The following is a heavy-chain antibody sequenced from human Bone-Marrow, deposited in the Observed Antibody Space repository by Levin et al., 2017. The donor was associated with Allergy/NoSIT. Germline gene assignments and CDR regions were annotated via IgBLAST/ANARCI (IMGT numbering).Heavy chain of an antibody. V-gene: IGHV3-30-3*01. CDR1: GFTFSRNA. Sequence: LSLTCAASGFTFSRNAMHWVRQAPGKGLEWVAVISYDGNNKYYAASVKGRFSISRDNSKNTLFLQMSSLRADDTALYYCARGDCTSTSCSFDYWGQGTLVTVSS. J-gene: IGHJ4*02. CDR3: ARGDCTSTSCSFDY. CDR2: ISYDGNNK. D-gene: IGHD2-2*01.